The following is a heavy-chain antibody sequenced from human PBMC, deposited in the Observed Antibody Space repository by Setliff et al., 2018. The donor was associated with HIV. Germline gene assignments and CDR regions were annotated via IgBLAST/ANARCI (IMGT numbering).Heavy chain of an antibody. D-gene: IGHD3-16*02. V-gene: IGHV3-21*01. CDR3: AKDSGVWGSYQDV. Sequence: PGGSLRLSCAASGFTVSSNEMSWVRQAPGKGLEWVSSISSNSFYIYYADSVKGRFTISRDNTKNSLYLQLNSLRAEDTAVYYCAKDSGVWGSYQDVWGKGTTVTVSS. J-gene: IGHJ6*04. CDR1: GFTVSSNE. CDR2: ISSNSFYI.